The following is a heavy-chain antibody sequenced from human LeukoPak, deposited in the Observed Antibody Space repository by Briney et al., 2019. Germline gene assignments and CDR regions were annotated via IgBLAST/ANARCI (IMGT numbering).Heavy chain of an antibody. CDR3: ARDSLYCSSTSCYREGFDY. CDR2: ISDNGGRT. D-gene: IGHD2-2*02. CDR1: GFTFSTYT. Sequence: GGSLRLSCAASGFTFSTYTMAWVRQAPGGGLEWVSGISDNGGRTYYADSVKGRFTISRDNAKNSLYLQMNSLRAEDTAVYYCARDSLYCSSTSCYREGFDYWDQGTLVTVSS. J-gene: IGHJ4*02. V-gene: IGHV3-23*01.